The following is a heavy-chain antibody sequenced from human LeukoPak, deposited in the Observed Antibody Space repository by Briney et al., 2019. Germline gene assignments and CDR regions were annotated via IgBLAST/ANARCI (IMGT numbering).Heavy chain of an antibody. D-gene: IGHD3-10*01. Sequence: GGSLRLSRAASGITFSSYYMRRVRQSPGKGLEWVANIKQEGREKEFVDSVKGRFTISRDHAKNSLCLQMNSLRVEDTAVYHCARDGTYYYGSGSRPLYYYGMDVWGQGTTVTVSS. CDR1: GITFSSYY. CDR2: IKQEGREK. J-gene: IGHJ6*02. V-gene: IGHV3-7*01. CDR3: ARDGTYYYGSGSRPLYYYGMDV.